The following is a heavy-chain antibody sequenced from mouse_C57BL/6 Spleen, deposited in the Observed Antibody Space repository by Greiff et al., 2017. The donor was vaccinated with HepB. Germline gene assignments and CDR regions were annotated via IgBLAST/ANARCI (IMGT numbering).Heavy chain of an antibody. V-gene: IGHV3-6*01. CDR1: GYSITSGYY. Sequence: DVQLVESGPGLVKPSQSLSLTCSVTGYSITSGYYWNWIRQFPGNKLEWMGYISYDGSNNYNPSLKNRISITRDTSKNQFFLKLNSVTTEDTATYYCAPSDDYDWYFDVWGTGTTVTVSS. CDR3: APSDDYDWYFDV. J-gene: IGHJ1*03. CDR2: ISYDGSN. D-gene: IGHD2-4*01.